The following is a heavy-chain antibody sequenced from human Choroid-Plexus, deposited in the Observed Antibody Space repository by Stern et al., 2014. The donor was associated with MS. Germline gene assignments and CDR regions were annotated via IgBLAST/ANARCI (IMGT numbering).Heavy chain of an antibody. D-gene: IGHD2/OR15-2a*01. Sequence: VQLVESGGGVVQPGRPLRLSCVASGFTFGSCAMHWVRQAPGKGLEWVAGGSYDGSNKYEGDSVKGRFTISRDNSQNTLYMQMSSLRPEDTAVYYCAKDRQYLTYFFDHWGQGSLVTVSS. CDR3: AKDRQYLTYFFDH. CDR1: GFTFGSCA. J-gene: IGHJ5*02. V-gene: IGHV3-30*18. CDR2: GSYDGSNK.